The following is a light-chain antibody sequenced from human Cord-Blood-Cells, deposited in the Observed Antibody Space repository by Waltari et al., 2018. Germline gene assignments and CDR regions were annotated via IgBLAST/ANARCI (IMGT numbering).Light chain of an antibody. V-gene: IGKV1-5*03. CDR3: QQYNSYSWT. CDR1: QSISSW. CDR2: KAS. Sequence: DIQMTQSPPTLSASVGDRVTITFRASQSISSWLAWYQQKPGKAPKLLLYKASSLESGVPSRFSGSGSGTEFTLTISSLQPDDFATYYCQQYNSYSWTFGQGTKVEIK. J-gene: IGKJ1*01.